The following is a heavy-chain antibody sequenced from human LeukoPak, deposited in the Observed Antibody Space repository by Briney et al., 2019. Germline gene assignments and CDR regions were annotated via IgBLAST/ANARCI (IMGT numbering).Heavy chain of an antibody. CDR2: VIPIFGT. J-gene: IGHJ6*03. D-gene: IGHD1-7*01. CDR3: ARALISRTTGGYYYYDYVDV. CDR1: GGTFSSYA. V-gene: IGHV1-69*13. Sequence: ASVKVSCKASGGTFSSYAITWVRQAPGQGLEWIGGVIPIFGTDYAQKFQGRVTIIADESTSTVDMELSSLRPEDTAVYYCARALISRTTGGYYYYDYVDVWGKGTTVTVSS.